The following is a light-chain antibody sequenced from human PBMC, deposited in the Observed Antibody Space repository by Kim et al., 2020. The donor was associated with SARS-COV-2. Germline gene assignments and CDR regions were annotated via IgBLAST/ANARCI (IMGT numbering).Light chain of an antibody. CDR2: DAA. Sequence: PGNRAPLSCRASHNVGISLTRYQQTPGQAPRLLIYDAAMRAAGIPDRFSGSGSGPDFTLTIGSLAPEDVAIYYCQQRGSWHPALTFGGGTKVDIK. CDR1: HNVGIS. CDR3: QQRGSWHPALT. V-gene: IGKV3D-11*02. J-gene: IGKJ4*01.